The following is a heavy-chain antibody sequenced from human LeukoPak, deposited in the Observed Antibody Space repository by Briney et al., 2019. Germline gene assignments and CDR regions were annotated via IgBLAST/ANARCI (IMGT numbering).Heavy chain of an antibody. CDR3: AKAKGSLRGGNNAFDY. J-gene: IGHJ4*02. D-gene: IGHD4-23*01. V-gene: IGHV3-30*02. Sequence: GGSLRLSCAASGFTFSSYGMHWVRQAPGKGLEWVAFIRYDGSNKYYADSVKGRFTISRDNSKNTLYLQMNSLRAEDTAVYYCAKAKGSLRGGNNAFDYWGQGTLVTVSS. CDR1: GFTFSSYG. CDR2: IRYDGSNK.